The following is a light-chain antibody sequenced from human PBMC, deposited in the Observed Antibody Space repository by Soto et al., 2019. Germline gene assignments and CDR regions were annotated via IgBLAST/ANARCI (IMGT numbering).Light chain of an antibody. CDR3: AAWDDSLNGQV. J-gene: IGLJ1*01. CDR1: SSNIGSNT. V-gene: IGLV1-44*01. CDR2: SNN. Sequence: QSVLTQPPSASGTPGQRVTISCSGSSSNIGSNTVNWYQQLPGTAPKLLIYSNNQRPSGVPARFSGSKSVTSVSLAISGLQYEDVAHYYCAAWDDSLNGQVFGIGNKVTAL.